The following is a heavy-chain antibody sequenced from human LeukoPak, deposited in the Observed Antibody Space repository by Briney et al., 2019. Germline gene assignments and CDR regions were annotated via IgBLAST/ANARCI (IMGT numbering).Heavy chain of an antibody. Sequence: GGSLRLSCAVSGFTFNEFAMHWVRQAPGKGLEGVAGISYDGGDEYYADSLKGRLTISRDNSKNTLYLQMNSLRSEDTAMYFCVKGKSRLDYWGQGTLVTVSS. CDR1: GFTFNEFA. J-gene: IGHJ4*02. V-gene: IGHV3-30*18. CDR3: VKGKSRLDY. CDR2: ISYDGGDE.